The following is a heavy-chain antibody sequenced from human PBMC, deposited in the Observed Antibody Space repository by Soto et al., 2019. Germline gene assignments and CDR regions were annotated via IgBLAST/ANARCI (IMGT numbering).Heavy chain of an antibody. J-gene: IGHJ4*02. D-gene: IGHD3-10*01. CDR1: GGSFSGYY. Sequence: QVQLQQWGAGLLKPSETLSLTCAVYGGSFSGYYWSWIRQPPGKGLEWIGEINHSGSTNYNPSLNSRVTLAVDTPNNHFSLKLSAVPAADTAVYYCARRRHPLGHGSGSYGYWGQGTLVTVSS. CDR2: INHSGST. CDR3: ARRRHPLGHGSGSYGY. V-gene: IGHV4-34*01.